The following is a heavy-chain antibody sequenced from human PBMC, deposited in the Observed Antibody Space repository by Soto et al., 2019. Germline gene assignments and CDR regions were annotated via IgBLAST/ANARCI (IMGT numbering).Heavy chain of an antibody. J-gene: IGHJ6*02. CDR2: IYYSGST. V-gene: IGHV4-59*01. CDR3: AILKGAHVDTAMVYNYYYYGMDV. CDR1: GGSISSYY. D-gene: IGHD5-18*01. Sequence: SETLSLTCTVSGGSISSYYWSWIRQPPGKGLEWIGYIYYSGSTNYNPSLKSRVTISVDTSKNQFSLELSSVTAADTAVYYCAILKGAHVDTAMVYNYYYYGMDVWGQGTTVTVSS.